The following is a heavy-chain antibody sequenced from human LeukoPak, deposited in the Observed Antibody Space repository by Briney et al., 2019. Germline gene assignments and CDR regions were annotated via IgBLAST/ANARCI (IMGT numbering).Heavy chain of an antibody. D-gene: IGHD3-10*01. V-gene: IGHV3-23*01. CDR1: GLTFSSYA. Sequence: GGSLRLSCAASGLTFSSYAMSWVRQAPGKGLEWVSTLSDSGGSTFYADSVKGRFTISRDNSKNTLYLQMSSLKAEDTAVYYCAKVVYASGTYYHMDYWGQGTLVTVSS. J-gene: IGHJ4*02. CDR3: AKVVYASGTYYHMDY. CDR2: LSDSGGST.